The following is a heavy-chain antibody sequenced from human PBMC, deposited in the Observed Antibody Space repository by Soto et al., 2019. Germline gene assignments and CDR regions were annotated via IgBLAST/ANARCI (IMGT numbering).Heavy chain of an antibody. D-gene: IGHD6-13*01. CDR3: ARRHSSSWYRRGYYYYGMDV. CDR1: GYTFTGYY. J-gene: IGHJ6*02. V-gene: IGHV1-2*02. CDR2: INPNSGGT. Sequence: ASVKVSCKASGYTFTGYYMHCVRQAPGQVLEWMGWINPNSGGTNYAQKFQGRVTMTRDTSISTAYMELSRLRSDDTAVYYCARRHSSSWYRRGYYYYGMDVWGQGTTVTVSS.